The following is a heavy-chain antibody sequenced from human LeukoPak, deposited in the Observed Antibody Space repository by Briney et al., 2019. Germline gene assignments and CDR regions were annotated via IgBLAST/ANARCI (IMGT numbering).Heavy chain of an antibody. D-gene: IGHD6-6*01. CDR2: ISSSSTI. CDR1: GFTFSSYS. CDR3: ARDRNLGSSPPYYYYYYMDV. J-gene: IGHJ6*03. Sequence: GGSLRLSCAASGFTFSSYSMNWVRQAPGKGLEWVSYISSSSTIYYADSVKGRFTISRDNAKNSLYLQMNSLRAEDTAVYYCARDRNLGSSPPYYYYYYMDVWGKGTTVTVSS. V-gene: IGHV3-48*01.